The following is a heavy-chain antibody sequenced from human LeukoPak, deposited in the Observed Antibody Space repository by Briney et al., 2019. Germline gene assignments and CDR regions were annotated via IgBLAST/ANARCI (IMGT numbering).Heavy chain of an antibody. V-gene: IGHV3-74*01. J-gene: IGHJ4*02. Sequence: PGGSLRLSCAASGFTLSTYWMHWVRQAPGKGLVWVSRIDSDGSTTSYADSVQGRFSISRDNAKNTLYLQMNSLRADDTAVYFCARDSGRGVTTSINYWGQGTLVTVSS. CDR2: IDSDGSTT. CDR3: ARDSGRGVTTSINY. D-gene: IGHD3-10*01. CDR1: GFTLSTYW.